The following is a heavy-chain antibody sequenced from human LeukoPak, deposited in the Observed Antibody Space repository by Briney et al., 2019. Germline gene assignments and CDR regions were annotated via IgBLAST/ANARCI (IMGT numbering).Heavy chain of an antibody. D-gene: IGHD1-26*01. V-gene: IGHV3-48*01. CDR3: ARDYSSSGSFFGYYYGMDV. CDR1: GFTFSSYS. J-gene: IGHJ6*02. CDR2: ISGSSKII. Sequence: GGSLRLSCAASGFTFSSYSMNWVRQAPGQGLEWISYISGSSKIIHWAESLKGRFTISRDNAKNSLYLQMNSLRAEDTAVYYCARDYSSSGSFFGYYYGMDVWGQGTTVTVSS.